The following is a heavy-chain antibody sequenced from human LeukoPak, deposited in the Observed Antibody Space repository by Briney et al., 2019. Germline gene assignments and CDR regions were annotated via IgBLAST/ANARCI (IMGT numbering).Heavy chain of an antibody. CDR1: GFTFSSYA. V-gene: IGHV3-30-3*01. D-gene: IGHD2-8*01. J-gene: IGHJ6*02. Sequence: VRSLRLPCAASGFTFSSYAMHWVRPAPGKGLEWVAVISYDGSNKYYADSVKGRFTISRDNSKNTLYLQMNSLRAEDTAVYYCARGPERTGVGTRYYYDMDVWGQGTTVTVSS. CDR2: ISYDGSNK. CDR3: ARGPERTGVGTRYYYDMDV.